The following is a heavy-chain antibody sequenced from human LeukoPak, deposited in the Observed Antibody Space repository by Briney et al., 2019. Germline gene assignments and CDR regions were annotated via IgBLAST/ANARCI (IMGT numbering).Heavy chain of an antibody. CDR1: GFTFGDYA. Sequence: GGSLRLSCTASGFTFGDYAMSWFRQAPGKGLEWVSAISGSGGSTYYADSVKGRFTISRDNSKNTLYLQMNSLRAEDTAVYYCAKDERIWQQLALWGQGTLVTVSS. CDR3: AKDERIWQQLAL. D-gene: IGHD6-13*01. CDR2: ISGSGGST. J-gene: IGHJ4*02. V-gene: IGHV3-23*01.